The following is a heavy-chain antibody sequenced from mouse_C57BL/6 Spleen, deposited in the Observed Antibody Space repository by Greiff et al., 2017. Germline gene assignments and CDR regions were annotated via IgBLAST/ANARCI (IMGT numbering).Heavy chain of an antibody. J-gene: IGHJ2*01. CDR3: ARIYYGNLGYFDY. D-gene: IGHD2-1*01. CDR2: ISDGGSYT. V-gene: IGHV5-4*03. Sequence: EVMLVESGGGLVKPGGSLKLSCAASGFTFSSYAMSWVRQTPEKRLEWVATISDGGSYTYYPDNVKGRFTISRDNAKNNLYLQMSHLKSEDTAMYYCARIYYGNLGYFDYWGQGTTLTVSS. CDR1: GFTFSSYA.